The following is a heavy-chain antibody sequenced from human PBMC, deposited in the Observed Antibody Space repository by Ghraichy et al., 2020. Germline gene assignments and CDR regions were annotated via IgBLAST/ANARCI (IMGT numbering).Heavy chain of an antibody. Sequence: ASVKVSCKASGYTFTGYYMHWVRQAPGQGLEWMGWINPNSGGTNYALKFQGRVTMTRDTSISTAYMELSRLTSDDTAVYYCARMPWNDAHYYYYYMDVWGKGTTVTVSS. CDR3: ARMPWNDAHYYYYYMDV. V-gene: IGHV1-2*02. J-gene: IGHJ6*03. CDR1: GYTFTGYY. CDR2: INPNSGGT. D-gene: IGHD1-1*01.